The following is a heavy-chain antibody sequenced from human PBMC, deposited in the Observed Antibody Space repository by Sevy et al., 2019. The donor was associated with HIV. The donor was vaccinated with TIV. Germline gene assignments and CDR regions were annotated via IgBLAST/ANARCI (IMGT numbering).Heavy chain of an antibody. V-gene: IGHV3-21*01. D-gene: IGHD3-10*01. J-gene: IGHJ4*02. CDR3: ARGDYYGSLYYFDY. CDR2: ISSGSSYI. Sequence: GESLKISCAASGFTFSNYFMNWVRQAPGKGLEWVSSISSGSSYIFYADSLKGRFTISRDNAKNSLYLHMNSLSAEDTAVYYCARGDYYGSLYYFDYWGPGTLVTVSS. CDR1: GFTFSNYF.